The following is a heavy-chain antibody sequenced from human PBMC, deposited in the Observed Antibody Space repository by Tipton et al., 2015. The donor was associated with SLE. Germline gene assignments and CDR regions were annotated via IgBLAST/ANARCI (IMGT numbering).Heavy chain of an antibody. CDR1: DGSISSSNFY. Sequence: TLSLTCTVSDGSISSSNFYWGWIRQPPGRGLEWIGYTYFSESTNYKNTNYNPSLKGRVTISVDTSKNQFSLKLSSVTAADTAVYYCTRDSWYFDLWGRATLVTVTS. J-gene: IGHJ2*01. CDR2: TYFSEST. CDR3: TRDSWYFDL. V-gene: IGHV4-61*01.